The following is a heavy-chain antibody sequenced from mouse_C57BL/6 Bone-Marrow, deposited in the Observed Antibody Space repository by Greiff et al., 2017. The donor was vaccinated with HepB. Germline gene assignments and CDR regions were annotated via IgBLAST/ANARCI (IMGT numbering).Heavy chain of an antibody. V-gene: IGHV10-3*01. CDR3: VRDPFYYGSSSPWYFDV. D-gene: IGHD1-1*01. J-gene: IGHJ1*03. CDR2: IRSKSSNYAT. CDR1: GFTFNTYA. Sequence: DVMLVESGGGLVQPKGSLKLSCAASGFTFNTYAMHWVRQAPGKGLEWVARIRSKSSNYATYYADSVKDRFTISRDDSQSMLYLQMNNLKTEDTAMYYCVRDPFYYGSSSPWYFDVWGTGTTVTVSS.